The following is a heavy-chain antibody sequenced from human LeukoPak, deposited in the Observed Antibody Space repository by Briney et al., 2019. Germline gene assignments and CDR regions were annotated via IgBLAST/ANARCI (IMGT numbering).Heavy chain of an antibody. V-gene: IGHV1-2*02. Sequence: ASVKVSCKASGGTFSSYAISWVRQAPGQGLEWMGWINPSSGGTKYAQKFQGRVTMTRDTSITTAYMELSSLTSDDTAVYYCAREWDYYAYWGQGTLVTVSS. CDR3: AREWDYYAY. CDR2: INPSSGGT. CDR1: GGTFSSYA. D-gene: IGHD3-10*01. J-gene: IGHJ4*02.